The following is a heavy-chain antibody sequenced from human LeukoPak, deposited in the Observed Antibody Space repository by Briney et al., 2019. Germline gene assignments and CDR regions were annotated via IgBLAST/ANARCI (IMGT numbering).Heavy chain of an antibody. CDR3: AKGKDSVAGATNDY. J-gene: IGHJ4*02. Sequence: GGSLRLSCAVSGFTFSSYSMSWVRQAPGKGLEWVPSISSSGTYKYYADSVKGRFTISRDNAKNSLYLQMNSLRAEDTAVYYCAKGKDSVAGATNDYWGQGTLVTVSS. D-gene: IGHD6-19*01. V-gene: IGHV3-21*01. CDR1: GFTFSSYS. CDR2: ISSSGTYK.